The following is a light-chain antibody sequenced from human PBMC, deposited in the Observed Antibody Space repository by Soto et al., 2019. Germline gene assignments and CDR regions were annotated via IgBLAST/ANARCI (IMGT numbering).Light chain of an antibody. CDR3: QQYNYYST. J-gene: IGKJ1*01. V-gene: IGKV1-5*01. CDR1: QSLSGR. Sequence: DIQMTQSPSTLSSSVGDRVTITCRASQSLSGRVAWYQQRPGQAPKLLIYDVSTLESGVPSRFSGTGTGSGTEFTLSISDLQPDDFATYYCQQYNYYSTFGPVTKV. CDR2: DVS.